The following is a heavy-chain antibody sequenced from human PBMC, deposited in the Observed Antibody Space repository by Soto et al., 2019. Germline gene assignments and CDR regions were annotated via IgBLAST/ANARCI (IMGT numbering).Heavy chain of an antibody. J-gene: IGHJ6*02. CDR3: AREAGTTGNYYFGMDV. CDR1: GYTFIGHY. V-gene: IGHV1-2*02. Sequence: QVQLVQSGAEVKKPGASVKVSCKASGYTFIGHYLHWVRQAPGQGLEWLRWTNPSSGATNFAQKFQGRVTMTRHTSISTAYLELSRLSSDDTAVYYCAREAGTTGNYYFGMDVWGQGTTVTVSS. D-gene: IGHD1-7*01. CDR2: TNPSSGAT.